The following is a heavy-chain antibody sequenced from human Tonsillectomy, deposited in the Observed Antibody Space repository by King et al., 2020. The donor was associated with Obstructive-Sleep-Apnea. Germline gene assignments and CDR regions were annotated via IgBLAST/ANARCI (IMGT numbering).Heavy chain of an antibody. Sequence: VQLVESGGGSVQPGGSLRLSCAASEFIFSSYAMSWVRQAPGKGLEWGSSLSADGSNTYYAESVKGRFTISRDNSKNMLHLQMNSLRAEDTAVYYCAKDPDTATYYFDYWGQGTLVTVSS. CDR3: AKDPDTATYYFDY. CDR2: LSADGSNT. V-gene: IGHV3-23*04. D-gene: IGHD5-18*01. CDR1: EFIFSSYA. J-gene: IGHJ4*02.